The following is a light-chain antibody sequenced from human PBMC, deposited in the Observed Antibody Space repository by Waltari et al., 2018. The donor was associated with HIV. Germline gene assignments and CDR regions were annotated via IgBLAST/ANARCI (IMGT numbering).Light chain of an antibody. CDR1: QRVSTN. CDR2: SAS. CDR3: QEDNDWPPVT. J-gene: IGKJ4*01. V-gene: IGKV3-15*01. Sequence: EIVMTQSPATLSVSPGERATLSCRASQRVSTNLAWYQQKPGQAPGLLSYSASTRATGISSRFSGSGSGTVFTLTISSLQSEDFAVYYGQEDNDWPPVTFGGGTKVEMK.